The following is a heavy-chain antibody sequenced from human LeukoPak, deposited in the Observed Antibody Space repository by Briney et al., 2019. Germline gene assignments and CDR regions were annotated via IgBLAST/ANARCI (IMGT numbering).Heavy chain of an antibody. Sequence: GGSLRLSCAASGLTFSSYWIHWVRQAPGKGPVWVSRINGDGTDANYADSVRGRFTISRDNTKNTVYLQMNSLRAEDTAVYYCAPNWFDPWGQGTLVTVSS. CDR1: GLTFSSYW. J-gene: IGHJ5*02. CDR2: INGDGTDA. CDR3: APNWFDP. V-gene: IGHV3-74*01.